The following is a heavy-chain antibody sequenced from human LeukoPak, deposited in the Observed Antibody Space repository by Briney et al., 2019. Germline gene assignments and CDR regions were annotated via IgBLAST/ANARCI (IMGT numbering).Heavy chain of an antibody. CDR3: AKGKDC. J-gene: IGHJ4*02. Sequence: GGSLRLSCVASEXTFSDYAMSWVRQAPGKGLEWVSAITGSGGSTYYADSVKGRFTISRDNSKNTLYLQMNSLRADDTAVYYCAKGKDCWGQGTLVTVSS. CDR2: ITGSGGST. V-gene: IGHV3-23*01. CDR1: EXTFSDYA.